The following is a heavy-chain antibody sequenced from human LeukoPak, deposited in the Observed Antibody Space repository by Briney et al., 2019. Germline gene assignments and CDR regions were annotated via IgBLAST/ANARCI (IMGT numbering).Heavy chain of an antibody. CDR3: ARDSFYYGSGTSYYHYFAY. V-gene: IGHV3-33*01. J-gene: IGHJ4*02. CDR2: IWYDGGNK. CDR1: GFTFSNHI. D-gene: IGHD3-10*01. Sequence: GTSLRLSCAASGFTFSNHIMHWVRQAPGKGLERVAGIWYDGGNKYYGDSVRGRFTISRDDSENTLYLQVNSLRAEDTAVYYCARDSFYYGSGTSYYHYFAYWGQGTLVTVSP.